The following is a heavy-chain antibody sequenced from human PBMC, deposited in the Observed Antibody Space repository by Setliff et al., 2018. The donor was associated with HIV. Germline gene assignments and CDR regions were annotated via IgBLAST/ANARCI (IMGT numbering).Heavy chain of an antibody. V-gene: IGHV1-69*10. Sequence: SVKVSCKASGYTFNDYAINWVRQAPGQGLEWMGQFVPILDITNYAQKFQGRVTITTDKSTNIMYMEMTSLTSEDTAVYYCAGPRGDEAFDIWGQGTMVTVSS. CDR3: AGPRGDEAFDI. J-gene: IGHJ3*02. CDR2: FVPILDIT. CDR1: GYTFNDYA. D-gene: IGHD3-10*01.